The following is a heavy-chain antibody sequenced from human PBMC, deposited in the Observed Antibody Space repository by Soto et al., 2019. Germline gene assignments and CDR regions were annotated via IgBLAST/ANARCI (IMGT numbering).Heavy chain of an antibody. CDR2: INPSGGST. Sequence: ASVKVSCKASGYTFTSYYMHWVRQAPGQGLEWMGIINPSGGSTSYAQKFQGRVTMTRDTSTSTVYMELSSLRSEDTAVYYCARVYGDYGTFDYWGQGTLVTRLL. CDR3: ARVYGDYGTFDY. V-gene: IGHV1-46*01. D-gene: IGHD4-17*01. J-gene: IGHJ4*02. CDR1: GYTFTSYY.